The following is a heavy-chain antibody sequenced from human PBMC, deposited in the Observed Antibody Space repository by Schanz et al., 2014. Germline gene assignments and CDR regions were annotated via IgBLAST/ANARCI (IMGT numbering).Heavy chain of an antibody. CDR3: ARGYGDSPTDF. D-gene: IGHD4-17*01. Sequence: QVQLVQSGAEVKKPGASVRVSCKVSGYAFTTYGISWVRQAPGQGPEWIGWISGYTGDTKYAQKFQHRVNMTTDRTTSTVYMELRSLRFDDTAVYYCARGYGDSPTDFWGQGTLVTVSS. CDR1: GYAFTTYG. V-gene: IGHV1-18*01. J-gene: IGHJ4*02. CDR2: ISGYTGDT.